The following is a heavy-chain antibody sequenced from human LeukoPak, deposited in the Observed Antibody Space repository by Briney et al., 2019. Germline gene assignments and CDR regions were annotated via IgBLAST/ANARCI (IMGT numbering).Heavy chain of an antibody. CDR1: GYTFTGYY. D-gene: IGHD6-13*01. CDR2: INPNSGGT. Sequence: ASVKVSCKASGYTFTGYYMHWARQAPGQGLERMGWINPNSGGTNYAQKFQGRVTMTRDTSISTAYMELSRLRSDDTAVYYCARVLPLGADSRQLNDYWGQGTLVTVSS. V-gene: IGHV1-2*02. CDR3: ARVLPLGADSRQLNDY. J-gene: IGHJ4*02.